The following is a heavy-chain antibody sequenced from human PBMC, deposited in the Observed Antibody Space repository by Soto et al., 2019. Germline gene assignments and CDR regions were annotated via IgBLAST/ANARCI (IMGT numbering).Heavy chain of an antibody. D-gene: IGHD4-17*01. CDR1: GYIFTNYG. Sequence: QVQLVQSGAEVKKPGASVKVSCKASGYIFTNYGISWVRQAPGQGLEWMGWISAHNSNTNYAQKLQGRVTMTTDTPTSTALRGVGSLRSDDTAVYYCARGGGDYGDYSYYFDYWGQGTLVTVSS. CDR2: ISAHNSNT. J-gene: IGHJ4*02. V-gene: IGHV1-18*04. CDR3: ARGGGDYGDYSYYFDY.